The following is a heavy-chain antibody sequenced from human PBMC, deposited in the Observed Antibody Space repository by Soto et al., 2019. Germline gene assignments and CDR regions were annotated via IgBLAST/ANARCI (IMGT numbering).Heavy chain of an antibody. CDR3: ARHKWGYCISTRCPGHFDH. J-gene: IGHJ4*02. Sequence: SETLSLTCAVSGDSISSYYCMWIRQPPGKGLESIGYLYYGRSANYNPSLKSRVTSSVDTSTNQCSLTMSSMTAADTAVYYCARHKWGYCISTRCPGHFDHWGQGTLVTVSS. V-gene: IGHV4-59*01. CDR1: GDSISSYY. CDR2: LYYGRSA. D-gene: IGHD2-2*01.